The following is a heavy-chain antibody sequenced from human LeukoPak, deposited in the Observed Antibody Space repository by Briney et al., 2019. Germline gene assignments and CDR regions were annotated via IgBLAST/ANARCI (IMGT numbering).Heavy chain of an antibody. CDR1: GFTFSDYY. CDR2: ISSSGSTI. J-gene: IGHJ6*03. CDR3: AREGIFGVVTMTGYYMDV. D-gene: IGHD3-3*01. Sequence: PGGSLRLSCAASGFTFSDYYMSWIRQAPGKGLEWVSYISSSGSTIYYADSVKGRFTISRDNSRNTLYLQMNSLRAEDTAVYYCAREGIFGVVTMTGYYMDVWGKGTTVTVSS. V-gene: IGHV3-11*04.